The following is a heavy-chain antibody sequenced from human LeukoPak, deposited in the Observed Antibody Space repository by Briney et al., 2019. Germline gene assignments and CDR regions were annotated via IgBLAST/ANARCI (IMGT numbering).Heavy chain of an antibody. J-gene: IGHJ4*02. CDR3: ARDSYGNSGYYYVSDY. CDR1: GFTFSSYS. CDR2: ISSSSTTI. D-gene: IGHD3-22*01. V-gene: IGHV3-48*02. Sequence: GGSLRLSCAASGFTFSSYSLSWVRQAPRKGLEWVSYISSSSTTIYYADSVKGRFTISRDNAKNSLYLQMNSLRDEDTAVYYCARDSYGNSGYYYVSDYWGQGTLVTVSS.